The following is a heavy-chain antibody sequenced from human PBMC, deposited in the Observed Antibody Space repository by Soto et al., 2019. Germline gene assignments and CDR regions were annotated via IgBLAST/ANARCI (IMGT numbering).Heavy chain of an antibody. Sequence: QGHLVQSXXXVXKPGASVKXSCKASGYTFTRYGISWVRQAPGQGLEWMGWISGYNGDTNYAQKFQDRVSMTIDTSTGTAYMELRSLTSDDTAIYYCAKNGQPPYYYYGLXVWGQGTKVTVSS. V-gene: IGHV1-18*01. D-gene: IGHD2-8*01. CDR1: GYTFTRYG. CDR3: AKNGQPPYYYYGLXV. J-gene: IGHJ6*02. CDR2: ISGYNGDT.